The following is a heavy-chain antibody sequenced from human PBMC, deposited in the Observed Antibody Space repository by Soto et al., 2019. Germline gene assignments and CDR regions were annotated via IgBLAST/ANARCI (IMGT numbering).Heavy chain of an antibody. D-gene: IGHD5-12*01. V-gene: IGHV3-33*01. Sequence: QVQLVESGGGVVQPGRSLRLSCAASGFTFSSYGMHWVRQAPGKGLEWVAVIWYDGSNKYYADSVKGRFTISRDNSKNTLYLQMNSLRAEDTAVYYCAIVPPYDYPFDYWGQGTLVTVSS. CDR3: AIVPPYDYPFDY. CDR1: GFTFSSYG. CDR2: IWYDGSNK. J-gene: IGHJ4*02.